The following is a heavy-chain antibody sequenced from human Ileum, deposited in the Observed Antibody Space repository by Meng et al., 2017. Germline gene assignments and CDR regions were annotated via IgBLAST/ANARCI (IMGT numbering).Heavy chain of an antibody. J-gene: IGHJ4*02. CDR1: GFTFSTYS. CDR2: VSSDGRVK. V-gene: IGHV3-30*09. CDR3: GPESTGDH. D-gene: IGHD2-8*02. Sequence: QVQLVESGGGVVQPGRSLRLSCAASGFTFSTYSMHWVRQAPGKGLEWVAVVSSDGRVKFYAESVKGRFAISRDNSKNTLYLQINSLRAEDTGVYYCGPESTGDHWGQGTLVTVSS.